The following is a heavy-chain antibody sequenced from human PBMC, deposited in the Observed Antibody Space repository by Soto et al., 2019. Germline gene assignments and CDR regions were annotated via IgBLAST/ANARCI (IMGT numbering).Heavy chain of an antibody. CDR3: ARALESHGGSYLGGFWFDP. J-gene: IGHJ5*02. V-gene: IGHV4-31*03. D-gene: IGHD1-26*01. CDR2: IYYSGST. Sequence: SETLSLTCTVSGGSISSGGYYWSWIRQHPGKGLEWIGYIYYSGSTYYNPSLKSRVTISVDTSKNQFSLKLSSVTAADTAVYYCARALESHGGSYLGGFWFDPWGQGTLVTVSS. CDR1: GGSISSGGYY.